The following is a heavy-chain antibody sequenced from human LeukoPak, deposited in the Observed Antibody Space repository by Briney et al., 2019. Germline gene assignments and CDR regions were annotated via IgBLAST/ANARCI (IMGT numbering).Heavy chain of an antibody. CDR3: ASGGGGTWFDP. CDR2: ISISVGST. V-gene: IGHV3-23*01. Sequence: ETLSLTCAVYGGSFSGYYWSWVRQAPGKGLEWVSAISISVGSTYYADSVKGRFTISRDNSKNMLYLQMNSLRAEDTAVYYCASGGGGTWFDPWGQGTLLTVSS. CDR1: GGSFSGYY. D-gene: IGHD3-3*01. J-gene: IGHJ5*02.